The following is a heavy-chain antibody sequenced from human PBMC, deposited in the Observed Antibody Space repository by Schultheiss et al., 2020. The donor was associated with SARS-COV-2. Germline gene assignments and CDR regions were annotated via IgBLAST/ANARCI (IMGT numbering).Heavy chain of an antibody. CDR1: GGSISSGGYY. J-gene: IGHJ3*02. V-gene: IGHV4-31*03. CDR2: IYYSGST. CDR3: ARDAGSRTIFGVVISGAFDI. Sequence: SETLSLTCTVSGGSISSGGYYWSWIRQHPGKGLEWIGYIYYSGSTYYNPSLKSRVTISVDTSKNQFSLKLSSVTAADTAVYYCARDAGSRTIFGVVISGAFDIWGKGTMVTVSS. D-gene: IGHD3-3*01.